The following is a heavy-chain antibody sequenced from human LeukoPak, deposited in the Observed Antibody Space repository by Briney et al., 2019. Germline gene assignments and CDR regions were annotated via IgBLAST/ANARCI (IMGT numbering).Heavy chain of an antibody. CDR1: GYTFTAYP. V-gene: IGHV7-4-1*02. J-gene: IGHJ4*02. CDR2: IHTNTGNP. CDR3: ARVQGNYDSSDYAYDF. Sequence: ASVKVYCKASGYTFTAYPLNWVRQAPGQGLEWMGWIHTNTGNPTYAQGSTGRFVFSLDTSVSTAYLQISSLKAEDTAVYYCARVQGNYDSSDYAYDFWGQGTLVTVSS. D-gene: IGHD3-22*01.